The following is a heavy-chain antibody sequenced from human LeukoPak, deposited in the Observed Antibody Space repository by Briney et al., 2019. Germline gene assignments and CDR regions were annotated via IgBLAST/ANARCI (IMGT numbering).Heavy chain of an antibody. D-gene: IGHD6-13*01. CDR1: GFTFRNYA. Sequence: TGGSLRLSCAASGFTFRNYAMYWVRQAPGKGLEWVSAISSSDANTYYADSVKGRFTISRDNSKNTLYLQMNSLRAEDTAVYHCAKDPRDSSSWYFDYWGQGTLVTVSS. CDR2: ISSSDANT. J-gene: IGHJ4*02. CDR3: AKDPRDSSSWYFDY. V-gene: IGHV3-23*01.